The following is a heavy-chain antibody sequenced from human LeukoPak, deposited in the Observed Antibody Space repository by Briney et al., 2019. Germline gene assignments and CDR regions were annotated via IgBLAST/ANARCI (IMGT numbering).Heavy chain of an antibody. CDR2: ISAYNGNT. V-gene: IGHV1-18*01. D-gene: IGHD5-18*01. Sequence: GASVKVSCKASGCTFTSYGISWVRQAPGQGLEWMGWISAYNGNTNYAQKLQGRVTMTTDTSTSTAYMELRSLRSDDTAVYYCARGFPVNTAMVYYFDYWGQGTLVTVSS. CDR1: GCTFTSYG. J-gene: IGHJ4*02. CDR3: ARGFPVNTAMVYYFDY.